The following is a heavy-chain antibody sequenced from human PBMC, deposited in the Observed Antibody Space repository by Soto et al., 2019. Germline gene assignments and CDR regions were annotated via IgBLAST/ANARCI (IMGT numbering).Heavy chain of an antibody. CDR3: ARELNRNQAGGY. Sequence: ASVKVSCKASGYTFTSYGISWVRQAPGQGLEWMGWISAYNGNTNYAQKLQGRVTMTTDTSTSTAYMELRSLSFDDTAVYYCARELNRNQAGGYWGQGTLVTVSS. D-gene: IGHD1-1*01. V-gene: IGHV1-18*01. CDR1: GYTFTSYG. CDR2: ISAYNGNT. J-gene: IGHJ4*02.